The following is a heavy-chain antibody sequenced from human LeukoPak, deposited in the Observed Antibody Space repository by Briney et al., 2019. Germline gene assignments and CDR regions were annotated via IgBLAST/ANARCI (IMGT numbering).Heavy chain of an antibody. CDR1: GYTFIANY. Sequence: ASVKVSCKASGYTFIANYLQWVRQAPGLGPEWFGWIHVGTGNTRYAPKFQDRVTLSRDTSINTAYMDLSSLTSDDTAVYYCAREGSYCDGGDCYSFDFWGQGTLVTVSS. CDR3: AREGSYCDGGDCYSFDF. V-gene: IGHV1-2*02. J-gene: IGHJ4*02. D-gene: IGHD2-21*02. CDR2: IHVGTGNT.